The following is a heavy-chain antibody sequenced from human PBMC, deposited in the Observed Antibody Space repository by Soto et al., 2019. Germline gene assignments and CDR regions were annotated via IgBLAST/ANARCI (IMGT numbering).Heavy chain of an antibody. CDR2: ISYDGSNK. J-gene: IGHJ4*02. CDR1: GFTFSSYG. Sequence: GGSLRLSCAASGFTFSSYGMHWVRQAPGKGLEWVAVISYDGSNKYYADSVKGRFTISRDNSKNTLYLQMNSLRAEDTAVYYCAKHMYYYDSSGSRRESHFAYRGQVTLVIVSS. CDR3: AKHMYYYDSSGSRRESHFAY. D-gene: IGHD3-22*01. V-gene: IGHV3-30*18.